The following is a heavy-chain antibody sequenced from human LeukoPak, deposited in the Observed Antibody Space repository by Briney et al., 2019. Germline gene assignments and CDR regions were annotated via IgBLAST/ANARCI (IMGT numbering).Heavy chain of an antibody. J-gene: IGHJ4*02. D-gene: IGHD2-2*01. CDR3: AKGESQPKYFFDR. Sequence: PGGSLRLSCAASGFPFRNYAMRWVRQAPGKGLEWISSITPGGDATFYTDSVKGRFTISRDNSINTLYLQMNYLRAEDTAIYYCAKGESQPKYFFDRWGQGVLVTVSS. CDR2: ITPGGDAT. CDR1: GFPFRNYA. V-gene: IGHV3-23*01.